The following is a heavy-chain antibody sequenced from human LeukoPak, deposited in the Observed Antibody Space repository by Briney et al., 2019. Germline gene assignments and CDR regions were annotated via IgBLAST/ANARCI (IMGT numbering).Heavy chain of an antibody. CDR2: ISSSGSTI. D-gene: IGHD4-17*01. CDR3: AKESTVTPGNVNWFDP. V-gene: IGHV3-11*01. J-gene: IGHJ5*02. CDR1: GFTCSDYY. Sequence: PGGSLRLSCAASGFTCSDYYMSWIRQAPGKGLEWVSYISSSGSTIYYADSVKGRFTISRDNAKNSLYLQMNSLRAEDTAVYYCAKESTVTPGNVNWFDPWGQGTLVTVSS.